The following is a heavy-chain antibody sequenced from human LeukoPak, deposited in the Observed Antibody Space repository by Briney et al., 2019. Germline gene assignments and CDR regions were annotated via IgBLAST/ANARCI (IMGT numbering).Heavy chain of an antibody. CDR2: IIPIFGTA. J-gene: IGHJ5*02. Sequence: SVKVSCKASGGTFSSYAISWVRQAPGQGLEWMGGIIPIFGTANYAQKFQGRVTITTDESTSTAYMELSSLRSEDTAVYYCARDQYQDCSSTSCYRGWFDLWGQGTLVTVYS. CDR3: ARDQYQDCSSTSCYRGWFDL. D-gene: IGHD2-2*01. V-gene: IGHV1-69*05. CDR1: GGTFSSYA.